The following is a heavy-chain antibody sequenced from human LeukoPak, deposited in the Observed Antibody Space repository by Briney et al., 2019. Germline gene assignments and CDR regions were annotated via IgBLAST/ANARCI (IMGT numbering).Heavy chain of an antibody. CDR3: ARALGHTFYYYYYMDV. CDR2: ISSSGSTI. V-gene: IGHV3-11*04. Sequence: GGSLRLSCAASGFTFSDYYMSWIRQAPGKGLEWVSYISSSGSTIYYADSVKGRFTISRDNAKNSLYLQMNSLRAEDTAVYYCARALGHTFYYYYYMDVWGKGTTVTVSS. D-gene: IGHD2/OR15-2a*01. CDR1: GFTFSDYY. J-gene: IGHJ6*03.